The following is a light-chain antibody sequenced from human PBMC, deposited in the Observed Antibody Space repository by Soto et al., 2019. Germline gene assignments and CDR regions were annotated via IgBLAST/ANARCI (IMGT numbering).Light chain of an antibody. CDR3: QPLKRYPLS. J-gene: IGKJ4*01. V-gene: IGKV1-9*01. CDR2: AAS. CDR1: QDISSY. Sequence: IQLTQSPSSLSASIGDRVTITCRASQDISSYLAWYRQKAGKAPELLIEAASTLQSGVPSRFSGSGSGTDSALTISSLQPEDFATYYCQPLKRYPLSFGGGTKVEIK.